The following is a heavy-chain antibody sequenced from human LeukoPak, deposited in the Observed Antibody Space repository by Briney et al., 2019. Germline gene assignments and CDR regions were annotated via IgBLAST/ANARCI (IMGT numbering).Heavy chain of an antibody. CDR2: IWYDGSNK. CDR3: ARDGVTTVTTSVPQIDY. Sequence: GGSLRLSCAASGFTFSSYGMHWVRQAPGKGLEWVAVIWYDGSNKYYADSVKGRFTISRDNSKNTLYLQMNSLRAEDTAVYYCARDGVTTVTTSVPQIDYWGQGTLVTVSS. J-gene: IGHJ4*02. V-gene: IGHV3-33*08. D-gene: IGHD4-17*01. CDR1: GFTFSSYG.